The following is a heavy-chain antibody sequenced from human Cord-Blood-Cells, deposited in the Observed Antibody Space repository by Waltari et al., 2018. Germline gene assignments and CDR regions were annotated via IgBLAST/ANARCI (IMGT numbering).Heavy chain of an antibody. J-gene: IGHJ6*03. CDR3: ARAAIVVVPAALFYMDV. V-gene: IGHV3-33*01. Sequence: QVQLVESGGGVVQPGRSLRLSCAASGFTFSSYGLHWVRQAPGKGLEWVAVIWYDGSNKYYADSVKGRFTISRDNSKNTLYLQMNSLRAEDTAVYYCARAAIVVVPAALFYMDVWGKGTTVTVSS. CDR1: GFTFSSYG. CDR2: IWYDGSNK. D-gene: IGHD2-2*01.